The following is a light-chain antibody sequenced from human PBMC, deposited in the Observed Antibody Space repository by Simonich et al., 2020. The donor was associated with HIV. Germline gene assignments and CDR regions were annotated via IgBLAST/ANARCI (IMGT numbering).Light chain of an antibody. J-gene: IGKJ1*01. CDR2: WAA. Sequence: DIVMTQSPDSLAVSLGERATINSKSSQSVLYSSHNKNYLTWYQQKPGQPPKLLIYWAATRESGVPDRISGSGSGTDFTLTISSLQAEDVAVYYCQQYYSTPRTFGQGTKVEIK. V-gene: IGKV4-1*01. CDR3: QQYYSTPRT. CDR1: QSVLYSSHNKNY.